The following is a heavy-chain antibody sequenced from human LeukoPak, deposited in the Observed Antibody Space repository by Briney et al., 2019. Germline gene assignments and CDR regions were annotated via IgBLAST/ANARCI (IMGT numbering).Heavy chain of an antibody. J-gene: IGHJ5*02. V-gene: IGHV3-23*01. CDR2: ISDSGDST. D-gene: IGHD4-11*01. CDR3: AKGVRNNYVALTWFDP. Sequence: GGSLRLSCTDSGFTFANSAMSWVRQALGKGLEWVSSISDSGDSTYYAESVKGRFTISRDNSKSTLYLQMNSLRGEDTAVYYCAKGVRNNYVALTWFDPWGQGTLVTVSS. CDR1: GFTFANSA.